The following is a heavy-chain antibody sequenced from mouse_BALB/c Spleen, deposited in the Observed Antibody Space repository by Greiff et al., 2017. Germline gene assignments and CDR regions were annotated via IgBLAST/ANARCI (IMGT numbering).Heavy chain of an antibody. Sequence: DVKLVESGGGLVKPGGSLKLSCAASGFTFSSYAMSWVRQTPEKRLEWVASISSGGSTYYPDSVKGRFTISRDNARNILYLQMSSLRSEDTAMYYCARGNDGYSLFAYWGQGTLVTVSA. CDR1: GFTFSSYA. D-gene: IGHD2-3*01. CDR3: ARGNDGYSLFAY. J-gene: IGHJ3*01. CDR2: ISSGGST. V-gene: IGHV5-6-5*01.